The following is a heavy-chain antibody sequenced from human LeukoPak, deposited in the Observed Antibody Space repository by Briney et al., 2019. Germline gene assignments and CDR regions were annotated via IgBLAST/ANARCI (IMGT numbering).Heavy chain of an antibody. V-gene: IGHV1-3*01. Sequence: ASVKVSCKASGYTFTSYAMHWVRQAPGQRLEWMGWINAGNGNTKYSQKFQGRVTITRDTSASTAYMELSSLRSEDTAVYYCARSIGYCSSTSCYTTLWGGDNWFDPWGQGTLVTVSS. J-gene: IGHJ5*02. D-gene: IGHD2-2*02. CDR1: GYTFTSYA. CDR2: INAGNGNT. CDR3: ARSIGYCSSTSCYTTLWGGDNWFDP.